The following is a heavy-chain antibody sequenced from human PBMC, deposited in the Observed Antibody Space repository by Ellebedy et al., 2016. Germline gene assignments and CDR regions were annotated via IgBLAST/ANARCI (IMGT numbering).Heavy chain of an antibody. CDR2: IKSKTDGGTT. D-gene: IGHD4-23*01. Sequence: GESLKISXAASGFTFSNAWMSWVRQAPGEGLEWVGRIKSKTDGGTTDYAAPVKGRFTISRDDSKNTLYLQMNSLKTEDTAVYYCARRGWFYGGNLYYFDYWGQGTLVTVSS. CDR1: GFTFSNAW. CDR3: ARRGWFYGGNLYYFDY. V-gene: IGHV3-15*01. J-gene: IGHJ4*02.